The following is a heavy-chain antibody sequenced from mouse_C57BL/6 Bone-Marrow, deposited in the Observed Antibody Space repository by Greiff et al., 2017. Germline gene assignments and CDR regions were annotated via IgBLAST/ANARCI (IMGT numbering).Heavy chain of an antibody. D-gene: IGHD2-4*01. Sequence: VQLQQSGPGLVAPSQSLSITCTVSGFSLTSYAISWVRQPPGKGLAWLGVIWTGGGTNYNSALKSRLSISKDNSKSQVFLKMNSLQTDDTARYYCARKTITTSYYAMDYWGQGTSVTVSS. CDR2: IWTGGGT. CDR3: ARKTITTSYYAMDY. J-gene: IGHJ4*01. CDR1: GFSLTSYA. V-gene: IGHV2-9-1*01.